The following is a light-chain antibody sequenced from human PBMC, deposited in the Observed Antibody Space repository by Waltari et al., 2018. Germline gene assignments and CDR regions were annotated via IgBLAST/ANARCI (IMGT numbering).Light chain of an antibody. J-gene: IGKJ4*01. CDR1: QSVNSY. CDR2: DAS. V-gene: IGKV3-11*01. CDR3: QQRSHWPT. Sequence: EIVLTQSPAPLSLSPGKRPTLSCRASQSVNSYLAWYQQNPGPAPRRLIYDASNRATGIPARFRGSGSGTDFTLTISSLGPEDFAVYYCQQRSHWPTFGGGTKVEIK.